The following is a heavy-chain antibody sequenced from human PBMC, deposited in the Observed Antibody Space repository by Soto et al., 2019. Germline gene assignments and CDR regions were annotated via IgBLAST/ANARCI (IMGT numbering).Heavy chain of an antibody. J-gene: IGHJ6*02. D-gene: IGHD4-17*01. CDR3: AREGSATVVTRVYYYGMDV. V-gene: IGHV1-2*02. Sequence: ASVKVSCKASGYTFTGYYMHWVRQARGQGLEWMGWINPNSGGTDYAQKFQGRVTMTRDTSISTAYMELSRLRSDDTAVYYCAREGSATVVTRVYYYGMDVWGQGTTVTV. CDR1: GYTFTGYY. CDR2: INPNSGGT.